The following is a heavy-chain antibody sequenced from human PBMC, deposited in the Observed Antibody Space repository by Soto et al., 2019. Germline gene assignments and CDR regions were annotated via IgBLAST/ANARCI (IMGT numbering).Heavy chain of an antibody. V-gene: IGHV3-33*01. CDR2: IWYDGSNK. CDR3: ARGTRDGPDV. D-gene: IGHD2-8*01. CDR1: GFSFNSYG. Sequence: QVQLVESGGGVVQPGRSLRLSRAASGFSFNSYGMHWVRQAPGKGLEWVVFIWYDGSNKYYADSVKGRFTISRDNSKNTLYLQMNSLRAEDTAVYYCARGTRDGPDVWGQGTTVTVSS. J-gene: IGHJ6*02.